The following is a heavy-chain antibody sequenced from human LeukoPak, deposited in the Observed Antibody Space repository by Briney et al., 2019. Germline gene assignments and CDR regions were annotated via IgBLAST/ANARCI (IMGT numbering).Heavy chain of an antibody. D-gene: IGHD2-2*01. CDR2: IYTSGST. CDR3: ARDKRIVVVPAARGGNWFDP. J-gene: IGHJ5*02. V-gene: IGHV4-4*07. Sequence: SETLSLTRTVSGGSISSYYWSWIRQPAGKGLEWIGRIYTSGSTNYNPSLKSRVTISVDKSKNQFSLKLSSVTAADTAVYYCARDKRIVVVPAARGGNWFDPWGQGTLVTVSS. CDR1: GGSISSYY.